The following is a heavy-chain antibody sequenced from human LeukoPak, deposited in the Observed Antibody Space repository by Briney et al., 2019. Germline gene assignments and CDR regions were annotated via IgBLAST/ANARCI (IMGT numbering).Heavy chain of an antibody. CDR1: GYTFTSYG. CDR2: ISAYNGNT. CDR3: ARVPPVVMWLVRQNGWFDP. D-gene: IGHD6-19*01. V-gene: IGHV1-18*01. J-gene: IGHJ5*02. Sequence: GASVKVSCKASGYTFTSYGISWVRQAPGQGLEWMGWISAYNGNTNYAQKLQGRVTMTTDTSTSTAYMELRSLRSDDTAVYYCARVPPVVMWLVRQNGWFDPWGQGTLVTVSS.